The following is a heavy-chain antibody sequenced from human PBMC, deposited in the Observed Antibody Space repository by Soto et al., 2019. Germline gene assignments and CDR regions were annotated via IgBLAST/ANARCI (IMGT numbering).Heavy chain of an antibody. D-gene: IGHD3-3*01. CDR2: IKQDGSEK. J-gene: IGHJ4*02. Sequence: LRLSCAASGFTFSSSWMSWVRQAPGKGLEWVANIKQDGSEKYYVDSVKGRFTISRDNAKNSLYLQMNSLRAEDTAVYYCARDSHFGVVIISDYWGQGTLVTVSS. V-gene: IGHV3-7*01. CDR1: GFTFSSSW. CDR3: ARDSHFGVVIISDY.